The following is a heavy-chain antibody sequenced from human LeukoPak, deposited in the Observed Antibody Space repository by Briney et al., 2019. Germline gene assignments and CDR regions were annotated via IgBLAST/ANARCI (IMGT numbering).Heavy chain of an antibody. J-gene: IGHJ6*04. Sequence: GGSLRLSCAASGFTFSSYGMHWVRQAPGKGLEWVAVIWYDGSNKYYADSVKGRFTISRDNSKNTLYLQMNSLRAEDTAVYYCARAPGYTPAYGMDVWGKGTTVTVSP. V-gene: IGHV3-33*01. CDR3: ARAPGYTPAYGMDV. D-gene: IGHD6-13*01. CDR1: GFTFSSYG. CDR2: IWYDGSNK.